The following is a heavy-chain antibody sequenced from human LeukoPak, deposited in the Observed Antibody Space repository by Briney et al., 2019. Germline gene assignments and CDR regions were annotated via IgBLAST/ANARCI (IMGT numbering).Heavy chain of an antibody. V-gene: IGHV3-64*01. CDR3: ARDFYQRGD. D-gene: IGHD2/OR15-2a*01. CDR2: ISSNGGST. Sequence: GASVKVSCKASGGTFSSYAISWVRQAPGKGLEYVSAISSNGGSTYYANSVKGRFTISRDNSKNTLYLQMGSLRADDTAIYYCARDFYQRGDWGQGTLVTVSS. CDR1: GGTFSSYA. J-gene: IGHJ4*02.